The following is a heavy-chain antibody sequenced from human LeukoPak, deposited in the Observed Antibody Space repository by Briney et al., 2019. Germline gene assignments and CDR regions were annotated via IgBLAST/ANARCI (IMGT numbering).Heavy chain of an antibody. D-gene: IGHD3-10*01. Sequence: GGSLRLSCVASGFTFSRYVIHWVRQAPGQGLEWVAVISKDGSDEYYADSVKGRFTVSRDPSKNSLYLQMNNLRGEDTAVYYCARAAPVRGVTFFDYWGQGTLITVSS. CDR1: GFTFSRYV. V-gene: IGHV3-30*04. CDR3: ARAAPVRGVTFFDY. J-gene: IGHJ4*02. CDR2: ISKDGSDE.